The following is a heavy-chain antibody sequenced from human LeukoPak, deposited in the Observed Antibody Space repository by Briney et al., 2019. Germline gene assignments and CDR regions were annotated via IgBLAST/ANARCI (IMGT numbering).Heavy chain of an antibody. D-gene: IGHD4-17*01. V-gene: IGHV7-4-1*02. J-gene: IGHJ4*02. CDR2: INTNSGHP. CDR1: GYTFTRYA. CDR3: AKGDGDYDS. Sequence: ASVKVSCKASGYTFTRYAVNWVRQGPGQGLEWMGWINTNSGHPTYAQGFTGRFLFSLDTSVTTAYLQISNLKTEDTAVYYCAKGDGDYDSWGQGTLVTVSS.